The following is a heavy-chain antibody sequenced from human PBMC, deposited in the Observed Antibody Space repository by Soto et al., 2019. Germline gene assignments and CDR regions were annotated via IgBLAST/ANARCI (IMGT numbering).Heavy chain of an antibody. V-gene: IGHV3-53*01. J-gene: IGHJ4*02. CDR1: GFTVSNNY. D-gene: IGHD3-16*01. CDR2: IYSGGYT. Sequence: EVQLVESGGGLIQPGGSLRLSCAVSGFTVSNNYMSWVRQAPGKGLEGVSVIYSGGYTAYGDSVKGRFTISRDNSKNPVYLQIKSLAAENTAGYSCGPRPGGGGYWGQGTLVTVSS. CDR3: GPRPGGGGY.